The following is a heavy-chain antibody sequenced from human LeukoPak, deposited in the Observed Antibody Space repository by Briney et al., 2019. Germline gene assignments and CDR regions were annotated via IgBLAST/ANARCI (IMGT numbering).Heavy chain of an antibody. CDR3: AVAAHGGTRNWFDP. Sequence: GSLRLSCAASGFTFSSYWMSWVRQPPGKGLEWIEEINHSGSTNYNPSLKSRVTISVDTSKNQFSLKLSSVTAADTAVYYCAVAAHGGTRNWFDPWGQGTLVAVSS. CDR2: INHSGST. CDR1: GFTFSSYW. J-gene: IGHJ5*02. V-gene: IGHV4-34*08. D-gene: IGHD6-6*01.